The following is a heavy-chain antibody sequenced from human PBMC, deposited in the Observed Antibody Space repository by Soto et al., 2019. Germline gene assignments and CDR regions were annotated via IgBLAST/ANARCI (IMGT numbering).Heavy chain of an antibody. V-gene: IGHV6-1*01. CDR2: TYYRSKWYN. CDR1: GDSVSSNSAA. Sequence: SQTLSLTCAISGDSVSSNSAAWNWIRQSPSRGLEWLGRTYYRSKWYNDYAVSVKSRITINPDTSKNQFSLQLNSVTPEDTAVYYCARVTFVENDIVATNTVDYWGQGTLVTVSS. J-gene: IGHJ4*02. CDR3: ARVTFVENDIVATNTVDY. D-gene: IGHD5-12*01.